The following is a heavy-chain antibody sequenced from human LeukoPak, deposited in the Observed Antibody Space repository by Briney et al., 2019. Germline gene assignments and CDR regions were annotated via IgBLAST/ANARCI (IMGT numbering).Heavy chain of an antibody. CDR3: ARAVVLATAFHFDH. CDR1: DGSISSYY. D-gene: IGHD2-15*01. Sequence: SETLSLTCTVSDGSISSYYWSWIRQPPGKGLEWIGYIYYSGSTNYNPSLRSRLTISVDTSKNQFSLKLSSVTAADTAVYYCARAVVLATAFHFDHWGQGTLVTVSS. V-gene: IGHV4-59*01. CDR2: IYYSGST. J-gene: IGHJ4*02.